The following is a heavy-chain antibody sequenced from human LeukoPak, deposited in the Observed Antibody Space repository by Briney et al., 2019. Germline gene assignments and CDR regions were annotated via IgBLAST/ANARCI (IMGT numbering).Heavy chain of an antibody. V-gene: IGHV4-39*07. J-gene: IGHJ2*01. Sequence: SETLSLTCTVSGGSIGSSSYYWDWIRQPPGKGLEWIGSIYYSGSTSYNPSLKSRVTISVDTSKNQFSLKLSSVTAADTAVYYCARAHYDYVWGSYRPYWYFDLWSRGTLVTVSS. D-gene: IGHD3-16*02. CDR1: GGSIGSSSYY. CDR2: IYYSGST. CDR3: ARAHYDYVWGSYRPYWYFDL.